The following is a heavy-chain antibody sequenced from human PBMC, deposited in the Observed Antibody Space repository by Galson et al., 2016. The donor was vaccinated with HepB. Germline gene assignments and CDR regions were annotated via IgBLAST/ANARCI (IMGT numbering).Heavy chain of an antibody. J-gene: IGHJ3*02. CDR2: INQDSSQK. CDR3: ASGPGPHASYDFWSGFFADALDI. V-gene: IGHV3-7*03. Sequence: SLRLSCAASGFTFSSYWMSWVRQAPGKGLEWVANINQDSSQKHYVDSVKGRFSISRDTAKNSLYLQMTSLRVEDTAMYFCASGPGPHASYDFWSGFFADALDIWGQGTLVTVSA. CDR1: GFTFSSYW. D-gene: IGHD3-3*01.